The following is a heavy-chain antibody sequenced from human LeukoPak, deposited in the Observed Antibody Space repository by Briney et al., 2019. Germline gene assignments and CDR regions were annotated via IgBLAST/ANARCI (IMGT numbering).Heavy chain of an antibody. CDR2: ISSSGSTI. CDR3: AKFSGYDDAFDI. J-gene: IGHJ3*02. D-gene: IGHD5-12*01. CDR1: GFTFSSYE. V-gene: IGHV3-48*03. Sequence: TGGSLRLSCAASGFTFSSYEMNWVRQAPGKGLEWVSYISSSGSTIYYADSVKGRFTISRDNAKNSLYLQMNSLRAEDAAVYYCAKFSGYDDAFDIWGQGTMVTVSS.